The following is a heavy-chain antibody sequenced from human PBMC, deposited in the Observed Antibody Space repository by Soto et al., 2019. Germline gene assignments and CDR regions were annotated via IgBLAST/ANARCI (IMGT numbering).Heavy chain of an antibody. J-gene: IGHJ4*02. CDR3: ARDGYSSGWYDQDFDY. D-gene: IGHD6-19*01. Sequence: GSLRLSCAASGFTFSSYGMHWVRQAPGKGLEWVAVIWYDGSNKYYADSVKGRFTISRDNSKNTLYLQMNSLRAEDTAVYYCARDGYSSGWYDQDFDYWGQGTLVTVSS. V-gene: IGHV3-33*01. CDR2: IWYDGSNK. CDR1: GFTFSSYG.